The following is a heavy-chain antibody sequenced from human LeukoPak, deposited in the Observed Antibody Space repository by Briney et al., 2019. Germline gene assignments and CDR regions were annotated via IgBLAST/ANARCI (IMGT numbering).Heavy chain of an antibody. Sequence: GEPINISCEASGYSITNYWIGCRRPLRERRLEWMGIIYPGEANTSYRPSFQGQFTISADMSITTAFLKWSSLKASNTVMYYCAGQYRCCSSTYCYASDYGGQGTLVTVSA. J-gene: IGHJ4*02. CDR2: IYPGEANT. CDR1: GYSITNYW. V-gene: IGHV5-51*01. D-gene: IGHD2-2*01. CDR3: AGQYRCCSSTYCYASDY.